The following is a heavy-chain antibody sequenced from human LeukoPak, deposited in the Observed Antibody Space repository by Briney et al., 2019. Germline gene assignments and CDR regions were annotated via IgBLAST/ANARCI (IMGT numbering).Heavy chain of an antibody. CDR2: ISGSGGST. D-gene: IGHD3-10*01. V-gene: IGHV3-23*01. CDR1: GFTFSSYG. Sequence: SGGSLRLSCAASGFTFSSYGMSWVRQAPGKGLEWVSAISGSGGSTYYADSVKGRFTISRDNSKNTLYLQMNSLRAEDTALYYCARSFGQLSSSYFDYWGQGTLVTVSS. J-gene: IGHJ4*02. CDR3: ARSFGQLSSSYFDY.